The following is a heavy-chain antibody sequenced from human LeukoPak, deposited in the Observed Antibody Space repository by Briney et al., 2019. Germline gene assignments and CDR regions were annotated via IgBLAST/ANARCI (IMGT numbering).Heavy chain of an antibody. V-gene: IGHV4-38-2*01. J-gene: IGHJ4*02. CDR1: GGSFSGYY. CDR2: IYHSGST. D-gene: IGHD6-19*01. Sequence: SETLSLTCAVYGGSFSGYYWGWIRQPPGKGLEWIGSIYHSGSTYYNPSLKSRVTISVDTSKNQFSLKLSSVTAADTAVYYCARVAYSSGWYGGIDYWGQGTLVTVSS. CDR3: ARVAYSSGWYGGIDY.